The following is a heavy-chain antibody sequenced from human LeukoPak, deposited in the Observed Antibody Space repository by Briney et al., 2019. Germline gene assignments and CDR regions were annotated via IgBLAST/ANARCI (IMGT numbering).Heavy chain of an antibody. CDR1: GYTFFSYG. Sequence: ASVKVSCKASGYTFFSYGISWVRQAPGQGLEWMGGIIPIFGTANYAQKFQGRVTITVDESTSTAYMELSSLRSEDTAVYYCAREGIAVAKDYYYYGMDVWGQGTTVTVSS. CDR3: AREGIAVAKDYYYYGMDV. V-gene: IGHV1-69*13. D-gene: IGHD6-19*01. CDR2: IIPIFGTA. J-gene: IGHJ6*02.